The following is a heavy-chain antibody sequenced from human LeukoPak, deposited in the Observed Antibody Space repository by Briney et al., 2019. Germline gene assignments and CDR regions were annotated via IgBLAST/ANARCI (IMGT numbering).Heavy chain of an antibody. J-gene: IGHJ4*02. CDR1: GFTFGDFY. V-gene: IGHV3-11*04. CDR2: ISPTGSDI. Sequence: PGGSLRLSCAASGFTFGDFYMTWIRQAPGKGLECLSYISPTGSDISYADSVKGRFTISRDNAKNSLYLQMNSLRDDDTAVYYCTRDPRLTDYWGQGTLVTVSS. CDR3: TRDPRLTDY.